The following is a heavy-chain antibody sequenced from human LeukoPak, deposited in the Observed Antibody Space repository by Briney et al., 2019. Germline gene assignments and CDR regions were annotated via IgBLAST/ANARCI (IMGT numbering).Heavy chain of an antibody. Sequence: TGGSLRLSCAASGFTFSSYAMTWVRQAPGKGLEWVSVISGSGDVTHYTDPVKGRLTISRDNSKNTVYLQMNGLRADDTAVYYCAIYPPPMMIDYWGEGPRVSVSS. D-gene: IGHD3-22*01. V-gene: IGHV3-23*01. CDR2: ISGSGDVT. J-gene: IGHJ4*02. CDR1: GFTFSSYA. CDR3: AIYPPPMMIDY.